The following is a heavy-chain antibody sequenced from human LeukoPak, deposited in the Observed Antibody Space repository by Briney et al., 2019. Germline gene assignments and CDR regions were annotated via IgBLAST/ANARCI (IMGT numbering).Heavy chain of an antibody. CDR1: GGSISSGTNF. CDR2: IDRRGST. V-gene: IGHV4-61*02. J-gene: IGHJ4*02. D-gene: IGHD4-23*01. CDR3: ARGNGGNSEFDY. Sequence: PSQTLSLTCTVSGGSISSGTNFWTWIRQPAGKGLEWIGRIDRRGSTYHNPSLRSRVTISLDTSKNQFSLTLSAVTAADTAVYYCARGNGGNSEFDYWGQGTLVTVSS.